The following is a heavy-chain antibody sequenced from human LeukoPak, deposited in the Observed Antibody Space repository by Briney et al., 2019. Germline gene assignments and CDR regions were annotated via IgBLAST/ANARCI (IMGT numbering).Heavy chain of an antibody. Sequence: PSETLSLTCTVSGGSISSGGYYWSWIRQHPGKGLEWIGYIYYSGSTYYNPSLKSRVTISVDTSENQFSLKLSSVTAADTAVYYCARAWYSSSWYGAFDIWGQGTMVTVSS. D-gene: IGHD6-13*01. V-gene: IGHV4-31*03. CDR1: GGSISSGGYY. CDR3: ARAWYSSSWYGAFDI. CDR2: IYYSGST. J-gene: IGHJ3*02.